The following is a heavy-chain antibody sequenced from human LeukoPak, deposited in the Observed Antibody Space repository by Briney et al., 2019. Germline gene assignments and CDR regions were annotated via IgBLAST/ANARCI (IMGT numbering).Heavy chain of an antibody. Sequence: LETLSLTCAVYGGSFSGYYWSWIRQPPGKGLEWIGEINHSGSTNYNPSLKSRVTISVDTSKNQFSLKLSSVTAADTAVYYCARRSLGYCSSTSCYASYYYYYYMDVWGKGTTVTISS. D-gene: IGHD2-2*01. CDR2: INHSGST. CDR1: GGSFSGYY. J-gene: IGHJ6*03. V-gene: IGHV4-34*01. CDR3: ARRSLGYCSSTSCYASYYYYYYMDV.